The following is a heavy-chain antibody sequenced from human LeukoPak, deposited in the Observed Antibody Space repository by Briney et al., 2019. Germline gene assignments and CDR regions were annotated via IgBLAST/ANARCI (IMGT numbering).Heavy chain of an antibody. V-gene: IGHV4-59*01. J-gene: IGHJ1*01. CDR1: GRSISSYY. D-gene: IGHD6-19*01. Sequence: SETLSLTCTLSGRSISSYYWSWIRQPPGKGLEWIGYIYYSGSTNYNPSLKSRVTISVDTSKNQFSLKLSSVTAADTAVYYCARGGWYPESFQHWGQGALVTVSS. CDR3: ARGGWYPESFQH. CDR2: IYYSGST.